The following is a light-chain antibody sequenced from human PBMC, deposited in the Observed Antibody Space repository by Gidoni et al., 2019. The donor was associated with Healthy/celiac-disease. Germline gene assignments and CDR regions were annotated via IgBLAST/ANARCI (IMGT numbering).Light chain of an antibody. V-gene: IGKV4-1*01. CDR2: WAS. Sequence: DIVMTHSPDSLAVSLGERATINCKSSQSVLYSSNNTNYLAWYQQKPGQPPKLLIYWASTRESGVPDRFSGSGSGTDFTLTISSLQAEDVALYYCQQYYNTPFTFGPGTKVEIK. CDR3: QQYYNTPFT. CDR1: QSVLYSSNNTNY. J-gene: IGKJ3*01.